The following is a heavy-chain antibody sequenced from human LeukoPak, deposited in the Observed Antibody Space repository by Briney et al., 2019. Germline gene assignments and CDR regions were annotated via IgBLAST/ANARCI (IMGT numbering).Heavy chain of an antibody. V-gene: IGHV4-59*08. CDR1: GGXISGSH. D-gene: IGHD5-18*01. CDR2: LYSTGTT. Sequence: SETLSLTCTVSGGXISGSHCGWIRQPPGKGLEWIMSLYSTGTTEYNASLKSRVAMSVDTSKNQLSLKLTSVTAADTAVYYCVARPLTAPRAWFDPWGQGLLVTVSA. J-gene: IGHJ5*02. CDR3: VARPLTAPRAWFDP.